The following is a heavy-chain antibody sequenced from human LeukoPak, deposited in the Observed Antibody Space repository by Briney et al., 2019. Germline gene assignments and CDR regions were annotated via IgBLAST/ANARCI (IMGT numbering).Heavy chain of an antibody. D-gene: IGHD5-18*01. CDR3: ARGNYGYTSNSPFDP. V-gene: IGHV1-2*02. CDR1: GYTFTGYY. Sequence: GASVKVSCKAPGYTFTGYYVHWVRQAPGQGLEWMGWINPNSGGTNYAQKFQGRVTMTRDTSISTAYMELSRLRSDDTAVYYCARGNYGYTSNSPFDPWGQGTLVTVSS. CDR2: INPNSGGT. J-gene: IGHJ5*02.